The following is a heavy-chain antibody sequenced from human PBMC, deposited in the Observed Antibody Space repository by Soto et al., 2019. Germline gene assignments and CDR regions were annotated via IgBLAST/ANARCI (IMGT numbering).Heavy chain of an antibody. D-gene: IGHD2-21*01. V-gene: IGHV2-26*03. J-gene: IGHJ6*02. CDR3: ARLDSDSSAYYSAYYSGLDV. CDR2: IFSNNER. CDR1: GFSLTTGRMG. Sequence: QVTLKESGPVLVKATETLTLTCNISGFSLTTGRMGGSWISQPPGKALEWLAHIFSNNERSYNTPLHNRLYISADTSKRQVVFTMATVGPADPGTYFCARLDSDSSAYYSAYYSGLDVWGQGASVTVS.